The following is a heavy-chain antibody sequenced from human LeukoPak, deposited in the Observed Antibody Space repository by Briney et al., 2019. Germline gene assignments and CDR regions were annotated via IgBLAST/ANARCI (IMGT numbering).Heavy chain of an antibody. CDR2: VRGSGSDK. CDR1: GFPFNTHY. CDR3: AKTSRGNSAYDSPFDY. D-gene: IGHD5-12*01. V-gene: IGHV3-23*01. J-gene: IGHJ4*02. Sequence: PGGSLGLLCGGSGFPFNTHYMLWAPQAPGKGLEGVSAVRGSGSDKYYADSVKGRFTISRDNSKNTLYLQMNSLRAGDTAIYYCAKTSRGNSAYDSPFDYWGQGTLVTVSS.